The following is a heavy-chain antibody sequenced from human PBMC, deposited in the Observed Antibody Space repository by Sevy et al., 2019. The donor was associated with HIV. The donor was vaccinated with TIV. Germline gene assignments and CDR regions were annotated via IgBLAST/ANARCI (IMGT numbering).Heavy chain of an antibody. D-gene: IGHD3-10*01. CDR2: IKDDGSEK. CDR1: GFIVNNYW. J-gene: IGHJ6*02. Sequence: GGSLRLSCVASGFIVNNYWMTWVRQAPGKGLEWVANIKDDGSEKYYVGSVKGRFTISRDDAENSLFLQMNRLRVEDTAVYYCAKFKNRPYISLPGGLYVWGQGTTVTLSS. V-gene: IGHV3-7*01. CDR3: AKFKNRPYISLPGGLYV.